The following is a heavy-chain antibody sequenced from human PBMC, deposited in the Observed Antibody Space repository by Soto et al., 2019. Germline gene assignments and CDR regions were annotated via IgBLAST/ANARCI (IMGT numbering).Heavy chain of an antibody. Sequence: LSVPCSVSDGYIIHYCWHWIRQPPGKEPEYIGYIYYSGTTYYNPSLRGRVTISVDTSTKQFSLKLTSVTAADTACYYCAGDRGDSIEYWGQGIQVTVS. CDR3: AGDRGDSIEY. CDR2: IYYSGTT. CDR1: DGYIIHYC. V-gene: IGHV4-59*01. J-gene: IGHJ4*02. D-gene: IGHD2-21*02.